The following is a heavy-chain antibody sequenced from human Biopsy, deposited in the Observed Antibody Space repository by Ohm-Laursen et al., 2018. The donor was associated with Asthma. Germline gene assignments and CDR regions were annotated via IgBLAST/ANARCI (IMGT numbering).Heavy chain of an antibody. CDR1: GYTFSSYQ. V-gene: IGHV1-46*01. J-gene: IGHJ3*02. CDR2: IKHISE. CDR3: ARSMIVADGSDAFDI. Sequence: GASVKVSCNASGYTFSSYQMHWVRQAPGQGLEWLGMIKHISEYAQKFQGRVTMTRDTSTSTVYMELSSLRSEDTAVYYCARSMIVADGSDAFDIWGQGTMVTVSS. D-gene: IGHD3-22*01.